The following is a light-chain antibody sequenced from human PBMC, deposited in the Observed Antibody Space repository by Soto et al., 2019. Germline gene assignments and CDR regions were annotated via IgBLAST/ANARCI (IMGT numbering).Light chain of an antibody. V-gene: IGLV2-14*01. Sequence: QSALTQPASVSGSPGQSITISCTGTSSDIGYYNYVSWYQQYPGKAPKLIIYEVSNRPSGVSNRFSGSKSANTASLTISGLQAEDEADYHCSSNKTGSTVVFGTGTKVTVL. CDR2: EVS. J-gene: IGLJ1*01. CDR3: SSNKTGSTVV. CDR1: SSDIGYYNY.